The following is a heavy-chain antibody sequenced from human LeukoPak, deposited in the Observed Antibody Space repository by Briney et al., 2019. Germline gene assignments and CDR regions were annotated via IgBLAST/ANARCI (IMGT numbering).Heavy chain of an antibody. J-gene: IGHJ5*02. V-gene: IGHV4-61*01. CDR1: GGSVSSGSYY. CDR3: ARVPRASDYLDWFDP. CDR2: IYYSGST. D-gene: IGHD4-17*01. Sequence: PSETPSLTCTVSGGSVSSGSYYWSWIRQPPGKGLEWIGYIYYSGSTNYNPSLKSRVTISVDTSKNQFSLKLSSVTAADTAVYYCARVPRASDYLDWFDPWGQGTLVTVSS.